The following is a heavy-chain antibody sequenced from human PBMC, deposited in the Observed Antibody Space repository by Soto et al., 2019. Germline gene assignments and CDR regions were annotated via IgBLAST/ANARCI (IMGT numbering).Heavy chain of an antibody. CDR3: ARAGDQLLWFGEFPPFDY. Sequence: SETLSLTCTVSGGSISSGGYYWSWIRQPPGKGLEWIGYIYYSGSTYYNPSLKSRVTISVDTSKNQFSLKLSSVTAADTAVYYCARAGDQLLWFGEFPPFDYWGQGTLVTVSS. CDR2: IYYSGST. D-gene: IGHD3-10*01. CDR1: GGSISSGGYY. V-gene: IGHV4-30-4*01. J-gene: IGHJ4*02.